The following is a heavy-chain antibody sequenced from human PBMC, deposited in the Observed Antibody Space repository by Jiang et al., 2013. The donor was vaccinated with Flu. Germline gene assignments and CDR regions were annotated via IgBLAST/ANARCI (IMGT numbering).Heavy chain of an antibody. D-gene: IGHD2-8*01. CDR3: ARFPLPFLLMGAFDI. CDR1: GFTFSSYA. Sequence: VQLLESGGGVVQPGRSLRLSCAASGFTFSSYAMHWVRQAPGKGLEWVAVISYDGSNKYYADSVKGRFTISRDNSKNTLYLQMNSLRAEDTAVYYCARFPLPFLLMGAFDIWAKGQWSPSLQ. J-gene: IGHJ3*02. CDR2: ISYDGSNK. V-gene: IGHV3-30*01.